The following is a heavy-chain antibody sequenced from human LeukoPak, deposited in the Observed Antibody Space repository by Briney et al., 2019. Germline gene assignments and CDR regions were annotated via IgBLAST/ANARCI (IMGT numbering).Heavy chain of an antibody. J-gene: IGHJ5*02. D-gene: IGHD6-13*01. V-gene: IGHV3-74*01. CDR3: ARGGRYSTDNWFDP. CDR2: INSDGSNT. CDR1: GFTFSFYW. Sequence: PGGSLRLSCAASGFTFSFYWMHWVRQAPGKGLVWVSRINSDGSNTNYADSVKGRFTISRDNAKNTVYLQMNSLSAEDTAVYYCARGGRYSTDNWFDPWGPGTLVTVSS.